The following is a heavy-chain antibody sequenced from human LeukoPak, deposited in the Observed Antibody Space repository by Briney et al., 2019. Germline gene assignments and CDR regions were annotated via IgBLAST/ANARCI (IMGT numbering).Heavy chain of an antibody. CDR2: INHSGST. V-gene: IGHV4-34*01. CDR3: ARIPPTRYCSSTSCYRWGFDP. Sequence: SGGSLRLSCAASGFTFSSYAMSWVRQPPGKGLEWIGEINHSGSTNYNPSLKSRVTISVDTSKNQFSLKLSSVTAADTAVYYCARIPPTRYCSSTSCYRWGFDPWGQGTLVTVSS. CDR1: GFTFSSYA. J-gene: IGHJ5*02. D-gene: IGHD2-2*02.